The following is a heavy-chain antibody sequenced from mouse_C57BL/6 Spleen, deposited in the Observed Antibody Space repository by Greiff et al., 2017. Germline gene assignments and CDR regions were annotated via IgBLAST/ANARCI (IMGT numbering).Heavy chain of an antibody. CDR1: GYTFTSYW. Sequence: QVQLQQPGAELVMPGASVKLSCKASGYTFTSYWMHWVKQRPGQGLEWIGEIDPSDSYTNYNQKFKGKATLTVDKSSSTAYMQLSSLTSEDSAVYYCARGKYYGSSYGYFDYWGQGTTLTVSS. V-gene: IGHV1-69*01. J-gene: IGHJ2*01. CDR3: ARGKYYGSSYGYFDY. D-gene: IGHD1-1*01. CDR2: IDPSDSYT.